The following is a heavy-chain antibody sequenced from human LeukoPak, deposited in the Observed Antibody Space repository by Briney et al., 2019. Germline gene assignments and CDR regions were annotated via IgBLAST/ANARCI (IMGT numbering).Heavy chain of an antibody. V-gene: IGHV4-34*01. CDR1: GGSFSGYY. CDR2: XXXXXST. D-gene: IGHD2-15*01. Sequence: PSETLSLTCAVYGGSFSGYYWSWIRQPPGKGLEWIXXXXXXXSTNYNPSLKSRVTISVDTSKNQFSLKLSSVTAADTAVYYCARDNLDIVVVVAANPSDAFDIWGQGTMVTVSS. CDR3: ARDNLDIVVVVAANPSDAFDI. J-gene: IGHJ3*02.